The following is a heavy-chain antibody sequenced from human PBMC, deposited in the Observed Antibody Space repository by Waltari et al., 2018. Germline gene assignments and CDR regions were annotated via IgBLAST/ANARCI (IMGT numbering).Heavy chain of an antibody. CDR3: AKLGGNRDAVDI. V-gene: IGHV3-30*18. D-gene: IGHD2-15*01. CDR1: GFPFSSYG. Sequence: QVQLVESGGGVVQPGRSLRLSCAASGFPFSSYGMHWVRQAPGKGLEWVAVISYDGSNKYYADSVKGRFTISRDNSKNTLYLQMNSLRAEDTAVYYCAKLGGNRDAVDIWGQGTMVTVSS. J-gene: IGHJ3*02. CDR2: ISYDGSNK.